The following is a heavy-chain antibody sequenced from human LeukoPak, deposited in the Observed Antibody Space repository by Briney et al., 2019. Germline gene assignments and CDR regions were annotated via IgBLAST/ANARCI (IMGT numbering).Heavy chain of an antibody. D-gene: IGHD6-19*01. V-gene: IGHV1-18*01. J-gene: IGHJ5*02. CDR2: ISAYNGNT. CDR1: GYTFASYG. CDR3: AREGIAVSNWFDP. Sequence: VASVKVSCKASGYTFASYGISWVRQAPGQGLEWMGWISAYNGNTNYAQKLQGRVTMTTETSTSTAYMELSSLRSEETAVYYCAREGIAVSNWFDPWGQGTLVTVSS.